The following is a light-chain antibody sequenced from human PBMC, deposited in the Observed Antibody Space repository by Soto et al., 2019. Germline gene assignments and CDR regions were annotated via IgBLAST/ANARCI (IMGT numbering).Light chain of an antibody. CDR1: STDVGGYNY. V-gene: IGLV2-14*01. CDR2: DVS. CDR3: SSYTSSITLV. Sequence: QSVLTQPASVSGSPGQSITISCTGTSTDVGGYNYVSWYQQHPGKAPKLMIYDVSNRRSGVSNRFSGSKSGNTASLTISGLQAEDDADYYCSSYTSSITLVFGGGTKLTVL. J-gene: IGLJ2*01.